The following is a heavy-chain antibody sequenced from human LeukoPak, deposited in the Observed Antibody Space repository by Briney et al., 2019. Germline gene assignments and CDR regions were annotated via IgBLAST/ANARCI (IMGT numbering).Heavy chain of an antibody. CDR1: GGSFSGYY. CDR3: ARHSVSGSYDYFDY. CDR2: IYYSGST. V-gene: IGHV4-59*08. D-gene: IGHD1-26*01. Sequence: PSETLSLTCAVYGGSFSGYYWSWIRQPPGKGLEWIGYIYYSGSTNYNPSLKSRVTISVDTSKNQFSLKLSSVTAADTAVYYCARHSVSGSYDYFDYWGQGTLVTVSS. J-gene: IGHJ4*02.